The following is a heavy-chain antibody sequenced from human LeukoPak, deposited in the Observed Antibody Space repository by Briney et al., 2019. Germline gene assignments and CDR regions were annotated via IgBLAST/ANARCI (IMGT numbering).Heavy chain of an antibody. D-gene: IGHD3-22*01. V-gene: IGHV1-3*03. CDR2: INAGNGNT. CDR3: ARSYYYDSSGYYDY. Sequence: ASVKVSCKASGYSFTSYAMHWVRQAPGQRLEWMGWINAGNGNTKYSQEFQGRVPITRYKSASTAYMELSSLRSEDMAVYYCARSYYYDSSGYYDYWDQGTLVTVSS. J-gene: IGHJ4*02. CDR1: GYSFTSYA.